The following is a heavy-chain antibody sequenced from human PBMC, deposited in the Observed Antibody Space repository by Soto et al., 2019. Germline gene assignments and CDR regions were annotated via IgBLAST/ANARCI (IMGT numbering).Heavy chain of an antibody. J-gene: IGHJ5*02. CDR3: ARHRHPRGTVGATSPLDP. CDR1: GFSVSSNY. D-gene: IGHD1-26*01. Sequence: GGSLRLSGAISGFSVSSNYLSWVRQAPGKGLEWVSVHYSGGSTYYADSVQGRFTISRDKSNNTLYLQMRRVRAEDTAVYFCARHRHPRGTVGATSPLDPWGQGTQVTVSS. V-gene: IGHV3-53*01. CDR2: HYSGGST.